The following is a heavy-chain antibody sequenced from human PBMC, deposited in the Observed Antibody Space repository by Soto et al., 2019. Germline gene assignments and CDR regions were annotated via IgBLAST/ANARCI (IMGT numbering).Heavy chain of an antibody. Sequence: GGSLRLSCAASGFTFSNAWMSWVRQAPGKGLEWVGRIKSKTDGGTTDYAAPVKGRFTISRDDSKNTLYLQMNSLKTKDTAVYYCTTDNRHRGYCSGGSCLPLGYYYYYMDVWGKGTTVTVSS. J-gene: IGHJ6*03. CDR3: TTDNRHRGYCSGGSCLPLGYYYYYMDV. D-gene: IGHD2-15*01. CDR2: IKSKTDGGTT. CDR1: GFTFSNAW. V-gene: IGHV3-15*01.